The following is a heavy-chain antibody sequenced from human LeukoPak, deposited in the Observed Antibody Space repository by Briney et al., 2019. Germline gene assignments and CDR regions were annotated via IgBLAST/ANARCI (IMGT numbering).Heavy chain of an antibody. D-gene: IGHD2-2*01. CDR2: IKTDVSTT. CDR3: ARGNQQLPRSTPDY. J-gene: IGHJ4*02. Sequence: GGSLRLSCAVSGFTFSSSWMHWVRQAPGKGLVWVSHIKTDVSTTAYADSVKGRFTTSRDNAKNTLYLQMNSLRAEDTGVYYCARGNQQLPRSTPDYWGQGTLVTVSS. V-gene: IGHV3-74*01. CDR1: GFTFSSSW.